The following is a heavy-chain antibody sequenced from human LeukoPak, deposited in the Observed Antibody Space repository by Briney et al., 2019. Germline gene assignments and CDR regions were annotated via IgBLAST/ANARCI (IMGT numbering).Heavy chain of an antibody. Sequence: SETLSLTCTVSGGSISSYYWNWIRQSPGKGLEWIGHIFVGGSTNHNPSLKSRVTISVDTSRNQFFLKLSSVTAADTAVYYCAREANGPFDIWGQGTMVTVSS. J-gene: IGHJ3*02. V-gene: IGHV4-4*08. CDR1: GGSISSYY. CDR3: AREANGPFDI. D-gene: IGHD4/OR15-4a*01. CDR2: IFVGGST.